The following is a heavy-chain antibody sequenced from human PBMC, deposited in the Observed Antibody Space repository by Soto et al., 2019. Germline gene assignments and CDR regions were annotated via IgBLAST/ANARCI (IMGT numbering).Heavy chain of an antibody. Sequence: QGQLVQSGAEVKKPGASVKVSCKASGYTFTSYGISWVRQAPGQGLEWVGWTSAYNGNSNYAQKYHGRVTMATDKSTSTAYMEMSSLRSDDTAVYYCARIADCSTTTCSFPSMFHIRGYYYYYGLDVWGQGTMVTVSS. V-gene: IGHV1-18*01. D-gene: IGHD2-2*01. CDR3: ARIADCSTTTCSFPSMFHIRGYYYYYGLDV. CDR1: GYTFTSYG. CDR2: TSAYNGNS. J-gene: IGHJ6*02.